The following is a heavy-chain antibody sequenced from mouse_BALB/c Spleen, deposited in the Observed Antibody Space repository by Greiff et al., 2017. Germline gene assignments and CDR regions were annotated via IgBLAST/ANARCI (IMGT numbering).Heavy chain of an antibody. CDR1: GFTFSSYA. V-gene: IGHV5-9-3*01. D-gene: IGHD2-1*01. CDR2: ISSGGSYT. J-gene: IGHJ2*01. CDR3: ARRAYGNYFDY. Sequence: EVKVVESGGGLVKPGGSLKLSCAASGFTFSSYAMSWVRQTPEKRLEWVATISSGGSYTYYPDSVKGRFTISRDNAKNTLYLQMSSLRSEDTAMYYCARRAYGNYFDYWGQGTTLTVSS.